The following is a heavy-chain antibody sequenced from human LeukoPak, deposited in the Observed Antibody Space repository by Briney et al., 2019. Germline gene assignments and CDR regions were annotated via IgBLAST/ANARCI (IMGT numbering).Heavy chain of an antibody. CDR3: ARGPLDSGYTYFDY. CDR1: GASISSYY. J-gene: IGHJ4*02. CDR2: FSYSGNT. V-gene: IGHV4-59*01. D-gene: IGHD5-12*01. Sequence: PSETLSLTCTVSGASISSYYWSWIRQPPGKGLEWIGYFSYSGNTNYNPSLKSRVTVSVDTSKNQFPLKLTSVTAADTAVYHCARGPLDSGYTYFDYWGQGTLVTVSS.